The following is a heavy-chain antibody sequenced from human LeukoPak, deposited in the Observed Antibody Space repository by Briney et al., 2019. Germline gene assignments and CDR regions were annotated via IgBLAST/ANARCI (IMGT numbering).Heavy chain of an antibody. V-gene: IGHV3-21*01. D-gene: IGHD3-22*01. CDR1: GFTFSSYS. J-gene: IGHJ6*02. CDR3: ARLDSSGYYSRYYYYYGMDV. CDR2: ISSSSSYI. Sequence: PGGSLRLSCEASGFTFSSYSINWVRQAPGKGLEWVSSISSSSSYIYYADSVKGRFTISRDNAKNSLYLQMNSLRAEDTAVYYCARLDSSGYYSRYYYYYGMDVWGQGTTVTVSS.